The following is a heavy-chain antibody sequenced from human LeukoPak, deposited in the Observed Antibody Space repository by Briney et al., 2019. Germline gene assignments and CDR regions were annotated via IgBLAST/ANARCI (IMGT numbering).Heavy chain of an antibody. CDR2: ISSSNSYT. CDR1: GFTFSDYY. CDR3: AREAAYGSGSNNFDY. D-gene: IGHD3-10*01. Sequence: GGSLRLSCAASGFTFSDYYMSWLPQAPGKGLEWVSYISSSNSYTNYADSVKGRFTISRDNAKNSLYLQMNSLRAEDTAVYYCAREAAYGSGSNNFDYWGQGTLVTVSS. V-gene: IGHV3-11*06. J-gene: IGHJ4*02.